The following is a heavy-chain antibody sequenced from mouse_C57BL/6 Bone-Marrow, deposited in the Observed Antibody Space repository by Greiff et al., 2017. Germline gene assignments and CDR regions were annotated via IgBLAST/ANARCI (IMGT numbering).Heavy chain of an antibody. D-gene: IGHD2-10*02. CDR2: IYPGDGDT. J-gene: IGHJ4*01. CDR3: AMYGNYEDAMDY. CDR1: GYAFSSSW. Sequence: VKLVESGPELVKPGASVKISCKASGYAFSSSWMNWVKQRPGKGLEWIGRIYPGDGDTNYNGKFKGKATLTADKSSSTAYMQLSSLTSEDSAVYFCAMYGNYEDAMDYWGQGTSATVSS. V-gene: IGHV1-82*01.